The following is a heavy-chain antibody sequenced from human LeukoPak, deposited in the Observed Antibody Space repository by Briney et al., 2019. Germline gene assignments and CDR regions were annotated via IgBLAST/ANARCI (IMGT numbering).Heavy chain of an antibody. CDR1: GFTFSRIA. CDR2: ISGSGGRDST. Sequence: PGGSLTLSCAASGFTFSRIAMSWVRPAPGKGLEWVSGISGSGGRDSTYYADSVKGRFTISRDKSKNTVYLEMNSLRAEDTAVYYCAKGYSEYTSSWFDYWGQGTLVTVSS. V-gene: IGHV3-23*01. D-gene: IGHD6-13*01. J-gene: IGHJ4*02. CDR3: AKGYSEYTSSWFDY.